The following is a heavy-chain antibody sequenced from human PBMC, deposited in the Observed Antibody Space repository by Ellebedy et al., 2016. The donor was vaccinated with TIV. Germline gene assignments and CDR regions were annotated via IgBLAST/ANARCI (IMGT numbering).Heavy chain of an antibody. CDR2: ISSGGSS. V-gene: IGHV3-66*01. J-gene: IGHJ6*02. Sequence: GGSLRLXCAASGFTVSKNDMTWVRQAPGKGLKWVSVISSGGSSHYADSVEGRFTISRDNSKNTLYLQMNSLRAEDTAVYYCARDGSGYDYDRYYYGMDVWGQGTTVTVSS. CDR3: ARDGSGYDYDRYYYGMDV. D-gene: IGHD5-12*01. CDR1: GFTVSKND.